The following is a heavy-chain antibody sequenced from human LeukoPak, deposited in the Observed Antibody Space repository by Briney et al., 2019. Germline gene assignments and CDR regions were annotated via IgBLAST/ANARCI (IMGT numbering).Heavy chain of an antibody. CDR3: ARWGLSDAFDI. CDR2: IGTAGDT. Sequence: GGSLRLSCAASGFTFSSYDMHWVRQATGKGLEWVSAIGTAGDTYYPGSVKGRFTISRENAKNSLYLQMNSLRAGDTAVYCCARWGLSDAFDIWGQGTMVTVSS. V-gene: IGHV3-13*01. D-gene: IGHD1-26*01. CDR1: GFTFSSYD. J-gene: IGHJ3*02.